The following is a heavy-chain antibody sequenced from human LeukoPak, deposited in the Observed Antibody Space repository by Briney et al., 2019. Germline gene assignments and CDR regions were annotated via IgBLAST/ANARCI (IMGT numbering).Heavy chain of an antibody. D-gene: IGHD2-2*01. CDR3: AREYCSSTSCYGFDY. V-gene: IGHV3-33*01. J-gene: IGHJ4*02. Sequence: GGSLRLSCAASGFTFSSYGMHWVRQAPGKGLEWVAVIWYDGSNKYYADSVKGRFTISGDNSKNTLYLQMNSLRAEDTAVYYCAREYCSSTSCYGFDYWGQGTLVTVSS. CDR2: IWYDGSNK. CDR1: GFTFSSYG.